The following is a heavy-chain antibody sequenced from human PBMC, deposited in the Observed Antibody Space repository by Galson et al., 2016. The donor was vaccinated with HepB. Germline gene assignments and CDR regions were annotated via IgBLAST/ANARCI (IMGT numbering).Heavy chain of an antibody. CDR1: GYPYNSYG. Sequence: SVKLSCKASGYPYNSYGINWVRQAPGQGLEWVGWMSASNGNTDYAQKFHGRVTMTTDTSTNTAYMELRSLRSDDTAMYYCARSSFGVSNPWGQGTLVTVSS. CDR2: MSASNGNT. V-gene: IGHV1-18*01. D-gene: IGHD3-3*01. CDR3: ARSSFGVSNP. J-gene: IGHJ5*02.